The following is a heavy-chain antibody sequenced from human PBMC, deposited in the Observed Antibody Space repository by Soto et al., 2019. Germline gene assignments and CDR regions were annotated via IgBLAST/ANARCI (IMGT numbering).Heavy chain of an antibody. CDR2: MNPRSGDT. CDR3: GTIIDGRVCGSRSVQLQGEVVLRRVQRYGKSTAEGRVVRGVSTVRDISNPLQALP. J-gene: IGHJ5*02. V-gene: IGHV1-2*02. CDR1: GYTFIGYY. D-gene: IGHD2-21*02. Sequence: ASVKVSCKTSGYTFIGYYMHRVRQAPGQGLEWMGWMNPRSGDTNYAQKFQGRVTMTRDASFTTAYMELRRLRSDDTAVYFSGTIIDGRVCGSRSVQLQGEVVLRRVQRYGKSTAEGRVVRGVSTVRDISNPLQALPWG.